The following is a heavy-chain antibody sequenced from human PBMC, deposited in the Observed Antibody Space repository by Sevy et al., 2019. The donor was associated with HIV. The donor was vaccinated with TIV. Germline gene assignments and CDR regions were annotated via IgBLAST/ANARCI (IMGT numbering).Heavy chain of an antibody. CDR1: GFTFSSYT. CDR3: ARRFNIVGATHFDY. J-gene: IGHJ4*02. D-gene: IGHD1-26*01. CDR2: ISSTSSTI. V-gene: IGHV3-48*02. Sequence: GGSLRLSCAASGFTFSSYTMNWVRQAPGKGLEWVSYISSTSSTISYADSVKGRFTISRDNAKNSLYLQMNSLRDEDSAVYFCARRFNIVGATHFDYWGQGTLVTVSS.